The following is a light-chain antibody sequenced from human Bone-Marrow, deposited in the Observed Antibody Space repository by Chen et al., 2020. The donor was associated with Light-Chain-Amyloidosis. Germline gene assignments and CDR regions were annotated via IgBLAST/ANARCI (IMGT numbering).Light chain of an antibody. CDR2: DSN. Sequence: QSALTQPPSLSAAPGQKVTISCSGSSSNIGKNYVSWYQQLPGTAPKLLIYDSNKRPSGIPDRFSGTQSRTSAALGITGLQTGDEADYYCGAWDISLSGRVFGGGTRLTVL. J-gene: IGLJ3*02. V-gene: IGLV1-51*01. CDR3: GAWDISLSGRV. CDR1: SSNIGKNY.